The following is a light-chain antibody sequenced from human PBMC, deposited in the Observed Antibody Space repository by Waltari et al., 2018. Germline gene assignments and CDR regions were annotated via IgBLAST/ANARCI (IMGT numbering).Light chain of an antibody. CDR2: DAS. J-gene: IGKJ2*01. V-gene: IGKV1-33*01. CDR1: QDISNY. CDR3: QQYDNLYT. Sequence: DIQMTQSPSSLSASVGDRVTITCQASQDISNYLNWYQQKPGKDPKLLIYDASNLETGVPSKFSGSGSGTEFTFTISSLQPEDIATYYCQQYDNLYTFGQGTKLEIK.